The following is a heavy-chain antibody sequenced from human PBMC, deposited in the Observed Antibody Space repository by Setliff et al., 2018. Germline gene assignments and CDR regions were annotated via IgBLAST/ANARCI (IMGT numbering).Heavy chain of an antibody. CDR1: GYTFTSYG. Sequence: ASVKVSCKSSGYTFTSYGVSWVRQAPRQGLEWMGWNGAYAQKFQGRVTMTTDTPTSTAYMELRSLRTDDTAVYYCARGPPDFVVVPAAAKFDYWGQGTLVTVSS. J-gene: IGHJ4*02. CDR2: NGA. CDR3: ARGPPDFVVVPAAAKFDY. D-gene: IGHD2-2*01. V-gene: IGHV1-18*01.